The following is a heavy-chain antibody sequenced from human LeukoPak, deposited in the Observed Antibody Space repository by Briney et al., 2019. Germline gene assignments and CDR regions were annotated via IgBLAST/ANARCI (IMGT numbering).Heavy chain of an antibody. V-gene: IGHV3-53*01. CDR1: GFLLIGNS. D-gene: IGHD6-25*01. CDR2: FYSGGNT. Sequence: GGPLSLPCPALGFLLIGNSLNGSPRAPGRGWGGVQVFYSGGNTYYADSVKGRFTISRDNSKNTLYLQMNSLRAEDTAVYYCARADSSDWPSYYFDYWGQGTLVTVSS. J-gene: IGHJ4*02. CDR3: ARADSSDWPSYYFDY.